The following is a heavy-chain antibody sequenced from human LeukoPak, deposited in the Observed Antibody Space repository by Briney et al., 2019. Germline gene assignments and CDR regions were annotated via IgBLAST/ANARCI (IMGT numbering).Heavy chain of an antibody. CDR2: ISYDGSNK. CDR3: AKVITWFGELSPYYFDY. V-gene: IGHV3-30*04. D-gene: IGHD3-10*01. Sequence: GRSLRLSCAASGFTFSSYAVHWVRLAPGKGLEWVAVISYDGSNKYYADSVKGRFTISRDNSKNTLYLQMNSLRAEDTAVYYCAKVITWFGELSPYYFDYWGQGPLVTVSS. J-gene: IGHJ4*02. CDR1: GFTFSSYA.